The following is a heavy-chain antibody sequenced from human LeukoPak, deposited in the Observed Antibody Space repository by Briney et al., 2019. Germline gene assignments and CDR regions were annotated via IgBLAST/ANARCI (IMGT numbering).Heavy chain of an antibody. CDR3: AREGRDGYLS. V-gene: IGHV4-59*01. CDR2: IYYSGST. Sequence: PSETLSLTCTVSGGSISSYCWSWIRQPPGKGLELIGYIYYSGSTNYNPSLKSRVTISVDTSKNQFSLKLSSVTAADTAVYYCAREGRDGYLSWGQETLVTVSS. D-gene: IGHD5-24*01. J-gene: IGHJ5*02. CDR1: GGSISSYC.